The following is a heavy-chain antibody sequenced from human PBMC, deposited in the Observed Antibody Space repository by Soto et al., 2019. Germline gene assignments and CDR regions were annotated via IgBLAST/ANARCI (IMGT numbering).Heavy chain of an antibody. V-gene: IGHV3-23*01. CDR2: ISGIGGST. Sequence: LRLSCSASGFTFSSYGMGWVRQAPGTGLEWVSGISGIGGSTYYADSVKGRFTISRDNSKNTLYLQMNSLRAEDTAVYYCAKGGLWDAFDIWGQGTMVTVSS. CDR1: GFTFSSYG. CDR3: AKGGLWDAFDI. D-gene: IGHD2-21*01. J-gene: IGHJ3*02.